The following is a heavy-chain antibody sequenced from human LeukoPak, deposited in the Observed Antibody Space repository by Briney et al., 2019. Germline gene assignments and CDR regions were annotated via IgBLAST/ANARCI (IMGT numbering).Heavy chain of an antibody. J-gene: IGHJ6*02. Sequence: PGGSLRLSCAASGFTFSSYWMSWARQAPGKGLVWVSAISGSGGSTYYADSVKGRFTISRDNSKNTLYLQMNSLRAEDTAVYYCAKGDSSSWLLRGMDVWGQGTTVTVSS. CDR3: AKGDSSSWLLRGMDV. D-gene: IGHD6-13*01. CDR2: ISGSGGST. V-gene: IGHV3-23*01. CDR1: GFTFSSYW.